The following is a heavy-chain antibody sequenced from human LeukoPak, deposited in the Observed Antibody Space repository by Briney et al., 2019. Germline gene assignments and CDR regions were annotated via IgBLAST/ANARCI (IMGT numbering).Heavy chain of an antibody. J-gene: IGHJ6*03. V-gene: IGHV4-39*01. CDR1: GGSISSSSYY. Sequence: SETLSLTCTVSGGSISSSSYYWGWIRQPPGRGLEWVGSIYYSGSTYYNPSLKSRVTISVDTSKHQFSLKLSSVTAADTAVYYCASHYGSGSYSYYYYYMDVWGKGTTVTVSS. CDR2: IYYSGST. D-gene: IGHD3-10*01. CDR3: ASHYGSGSYSYYYYYMDV.